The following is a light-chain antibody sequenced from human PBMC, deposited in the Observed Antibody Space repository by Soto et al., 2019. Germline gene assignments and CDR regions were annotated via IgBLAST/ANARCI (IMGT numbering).Light chain of an antibody. V-gene: IGKV3-20*01. CDR3: QQYGSSPRK. Sequence: EIVLTQSPGTLSLSPGERATLSCRASQSVSSSYLAWYQQKSGQAPRLLIYGASSRATGIPDRFSGSGSGTDFTLTISSLEPEDFAVYYCQQYGSSPRKFGQGTKVDIK. J-gene: IGKJ1*01. CDR2: GAS. CDR1: QSVSSSY.